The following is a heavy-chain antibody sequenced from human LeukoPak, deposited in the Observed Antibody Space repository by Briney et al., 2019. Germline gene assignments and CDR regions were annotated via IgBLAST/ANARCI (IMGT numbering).Heavy chain of an antibody. Sequence: GGSLRLSCAASGFTFSSYSMDWVRQAPGKGLEWVSSISSSSSYIYYADSVKGRFTISRDNAKNSLYLQMNSLRAEDTAVYYCARDRLDLGNDAFDIWGQRTMVTVSS. CDR1: GFTFSSYS. CDR3: ARDRLDLGNDAFDI. CDR2: ISSSSSYI. D-gene: IGHD6-19*01. J-gene: IGHJ3*02. V-gene: IGHV3-21*01.